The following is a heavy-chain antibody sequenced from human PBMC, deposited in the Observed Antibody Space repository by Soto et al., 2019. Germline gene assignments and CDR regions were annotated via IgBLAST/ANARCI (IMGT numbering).Heavy chain of an antibody. J-gene: IGHJ4*02. D-gene: IGHD6-19*01. V-gene: IGHV1-18*04. CDR2: ISGKNGNT. CDR3: APSHYYEDSGLFDN. CDR1: GYHFSAFG. Sequence: DSVQVSCKASGYHFSAFGITWVRQAPGQGLEWMGWISGKNGNTNYAQKVQGRVTLTADTSTRTAYMEMRALTSDDTGIYYCAPSHYYEDSGLFDNCGQGSPVIVSS.